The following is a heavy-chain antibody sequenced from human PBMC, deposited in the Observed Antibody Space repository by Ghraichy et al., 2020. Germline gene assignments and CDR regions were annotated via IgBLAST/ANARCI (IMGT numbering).Heavy chain of an antibody. CDR2: IRGSGGST. CDR1: GFTFSSYA. CDR3: AKDLGDGDYAYDY. J-gene: IGHJ4*02. Sequence: GGSLRLSCAASGFTFSSYAMSWVRQAPGKGLEWVSAIRGSGGSTYYADSVKGRFTISRDNSKNTLYLQMNSLRAEDTAVYYCAKDLGDGDYAYDYWGQGTLVTVSS. V-gene: IGHV3-23*01. D-gene: IGHD4-17*01.